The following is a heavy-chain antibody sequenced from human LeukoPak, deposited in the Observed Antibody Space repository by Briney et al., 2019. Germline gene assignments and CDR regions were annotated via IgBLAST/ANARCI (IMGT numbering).Heavy chain of an antibody. CDR2: VSPHTGFT. Sequence: ASVKVSCKASGYTLTAHYIHWVRQAPGQGLEWMGWVSPHTGFTKYPQRFQGRVTMTTDTSISTAFMEVRRLRSDDTAADYCARQTGDDALDISGEGTIMTAYS. V-gene: IGHV1-2*02. D-gene: IGHD7-27*01. J-gene: IGHJ3*02. CDR3: ARQTGDDALDI. CDR1: GYTLTAHY.